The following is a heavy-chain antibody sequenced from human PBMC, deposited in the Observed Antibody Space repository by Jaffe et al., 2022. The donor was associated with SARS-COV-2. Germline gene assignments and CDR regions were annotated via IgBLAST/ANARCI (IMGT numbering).Heavy chain of an antibody. CDR3: ATPYSGYDFRERVNYYYYGMDV. J-gene: IGHJ6*02. CDR1: GFTFSSYA. Sequence: EVQLLESGGGLVQPGGSLRLSCAASGFTFSSYAMSWVRQAPGKGLEWVSAISGSGGSTYYADSVKGRFTISRDNSKNTLYLQMNSLRAEDTAVYYCATPYSGYDFRERVNYYYYGMDVWGQGTTVTVSS. CDR2: ISGSGGST. D-gene: IGHD5-12*01. V-gene: IGHV3-23*01.